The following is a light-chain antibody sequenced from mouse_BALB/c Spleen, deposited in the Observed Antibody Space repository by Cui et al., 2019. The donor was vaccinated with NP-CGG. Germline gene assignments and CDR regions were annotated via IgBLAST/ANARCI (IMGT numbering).Light chain of an antibody. CDR2: GTN. V-gene: IGLV1*01. J-gene: IGLJ1*01. CDR3: ALWYSNHWV. CDR1: TGAVTTSNY. Sequence: FVPQESALTTSPGETVTLTCRSSTGAVTTSNYANWVQEKPDHLFTGLIGGTNNRAPGVPARFSGSLIGDKAALTITGAQTEDEAMYFCALWYSNHWVFGGGTKLTVL.